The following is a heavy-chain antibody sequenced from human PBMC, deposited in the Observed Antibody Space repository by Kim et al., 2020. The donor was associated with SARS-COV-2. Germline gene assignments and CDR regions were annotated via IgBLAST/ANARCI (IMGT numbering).Heavy chain of an antibody. CDR3: TTHSRAMVIAIGGDYYAMDV. V-gene: IGHV3-15*01. J-gene: IGHJ6*02. Sequence: GGSLRLSCAASGFTLSDAWVSWVRQAPGRGLEWVGRIKSKTDGGTADYAAPVKGRFTISRDDSKNTLFLQVNSLKTDDTAVFYCTTHSRAMVIAIGGDYYAMDVWGQATTVTVSS. CDR1: GFTLSDAW. CDR2: IKSKTDGGTA. D-gene: IGHD2-21*01.